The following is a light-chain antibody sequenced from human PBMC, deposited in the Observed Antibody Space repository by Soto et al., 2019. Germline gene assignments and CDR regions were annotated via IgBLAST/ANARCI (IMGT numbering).Light chain of an antibody. CDR1: SSDVGAYNY. CDR2: DVT. J-gene: IGLJ2*01. Sequence: QSALTQPRSVSGSPGQSVTISCTGTSSDVGAYNYASWYQQHPGKAPKLIIYDVTKRPSGVPDRFSGSKSGDAASLTISGLQAEDEADYYCCSYAGSYTLVFGGGTKLTVL. V-gene: IGLV2-11*01. CDR3: CSYAGSYTLV.